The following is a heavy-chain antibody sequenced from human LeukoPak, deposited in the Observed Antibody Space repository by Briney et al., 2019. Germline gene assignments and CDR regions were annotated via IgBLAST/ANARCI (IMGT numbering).Heavy chain of an antibody. CDR1: GFTFSSYA. CDR3: ARDQAYYDFWSGYSYYYYGMDV. D-gene: IGHD3-3*01. J-gene: IGHJ6*02. Sequence: GGSLRLSCAASGFTFSSYAMHWVRQAPGKGLEWVAVISYDGSNKYYADSVKGRFTISRDNSKNTLYLQMNSLRAEDTAVYYCARDQAYYDFWSGYSYYYYGMDVWGQGTTVTVSS. CDR2: ISYDGSNK. V-gene: IGHV3-30-3*01.